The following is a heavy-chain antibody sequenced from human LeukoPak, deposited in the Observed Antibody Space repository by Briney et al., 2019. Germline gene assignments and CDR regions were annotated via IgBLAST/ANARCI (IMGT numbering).Heavy chain of an antibody. CDR3: ARVTYYYDSSGYYSHLYYFDY. Sequence: GGSLRLSCAASGFTFSSYWMHWVRQAPGKGLEWVAVISYDGSNKYYADSVKGRFTISRDNSKNTLYLQMNSLRAEDTAVYYCARVTYYYDSSGYYSHLYYFDYWGQGTLVTVSS. J-gene: IGHJ4*02. CDR2: ISYDGSNK. V-gene: IGHV3-30-3*01. D-gene: IGHD3-22*01. CDR1: GFTFSSYW.